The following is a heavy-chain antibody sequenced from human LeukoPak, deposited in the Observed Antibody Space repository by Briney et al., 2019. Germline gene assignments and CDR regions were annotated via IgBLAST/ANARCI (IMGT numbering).Heavy chain of an antibody. CDR1: GFTFSTYG. J-gene: IGHJ4*02. CDR2: IWFDGSNK. CDR3: ARDSDSSFEGVPFDY. Sequence: QPGGSLRLSCAASGFTFSTYGMHWVRQAPGKGLEWVAVIWFDGSNKYNADSVKGLFTISRDNSKNTLYLQMNSLRGEDTAVYYCARDSDSSFEGVPFDYWGQGTLVTVSS. V-gene: IGHV3-33*01. D-gene: IGHD3-22*01.